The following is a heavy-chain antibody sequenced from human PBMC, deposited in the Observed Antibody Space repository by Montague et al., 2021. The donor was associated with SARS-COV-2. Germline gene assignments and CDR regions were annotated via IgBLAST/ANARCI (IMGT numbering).Heavy chain of an antibody. V-gene: IGHV4-39*07. Sequence: SETLSLTCSVSSGSIISSGYYWGWIRQPPGKELEWIGNIYYSGTTYYNPSLQSRGTISVDTSGKQFSLKLTSVTAADTAVYYYAGGYGSGSYSSWGQGTLVTVSS. J-gene: IGHJ4*02. CDR2: IYYSGTT. CDR1: SGSIISSGYY. D-gene: IGHD3-10*01. CDR3: AGGYGSGSYSS.